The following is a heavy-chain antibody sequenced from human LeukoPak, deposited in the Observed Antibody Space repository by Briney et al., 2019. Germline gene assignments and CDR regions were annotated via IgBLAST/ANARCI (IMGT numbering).Heavy chain of an antibody. V-gene: IGHV3-66*01. Sequence: GGSLRLSCAASGFTVSSNYMSWVRQAPGKGLEWVSVIYSGGSTYYADSVKGRFTISRDNSKNTLYLQMNSLRAEDTAVYYCARDRVRGVAYGMDVWGQGTTVTASS. CDR3: ARDRVRGVAYGMDV. CDR2: IYSGGST. CDR1: GFTVSSNY. J-gene: IGHJ6*02. D-gene: IGHD3-10*01.